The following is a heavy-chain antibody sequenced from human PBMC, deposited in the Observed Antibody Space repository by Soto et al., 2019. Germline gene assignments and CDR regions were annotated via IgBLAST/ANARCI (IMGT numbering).Heavy chain of an antibody. CDR1: GGSISSSSYY. V-gene: IGHV4-39*01. CDR3: ARSSMVALYFDY. Sequence: PSETLSLTCTVSGGSISSSSYYWGWIRQPPGKGLEWIGSIYYSGSTYYNPSLKSRVTISVDTSKNQFSLKLSSVTAADTAVYYCARSSMVALYFDYWGQGTLVTVS. D-gene: IGHD3-10*01. J-gene: IGHJ4*02. CDR2: IYYSGST.